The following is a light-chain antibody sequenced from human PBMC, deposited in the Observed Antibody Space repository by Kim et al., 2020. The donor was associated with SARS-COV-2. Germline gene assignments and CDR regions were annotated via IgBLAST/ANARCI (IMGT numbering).Light chain of an antibody. CDR1: SSDSGAYNF. J-gene: IGLJ3*02. Sequence: GQSITISCIGFSSDSGAYNFVSWFQQHPDKAPKLMIYDVTKWPSGISNLFSGSKSGNTASLTISGLQAEDEADYYCSSYSSSGAWVFGGGTQLTVL. V-gene: IGLV2-14*03. CDR2: DVT. CDR3: SSYSSSGAWV.